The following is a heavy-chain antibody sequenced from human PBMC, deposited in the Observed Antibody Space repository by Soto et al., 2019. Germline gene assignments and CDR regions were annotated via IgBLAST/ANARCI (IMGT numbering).Heavy chain of an antibody. D-gene: IGHD2-2*01. Sequence: QVQLQESGPGLVKPSETLSLTCTVSGGSISSYYWSWIRQPPGKGLEWIGYIYYSGSTNYNPSLKSRVSISVDTSKNQFSLKLSSVTAADTAVYYCARTPKYCSSTSCYNWFDPWGQGTLVTVSS. J-gene: IGHJ5*02. CDR2: IYYSGST. CDR3: ARTPKYCSSTSCYNWFDP. CDR1: GGSISSYY. V-gene: IGHV4-59*01.